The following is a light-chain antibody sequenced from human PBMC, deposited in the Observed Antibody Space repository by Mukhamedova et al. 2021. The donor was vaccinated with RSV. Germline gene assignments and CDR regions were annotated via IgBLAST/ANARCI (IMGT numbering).Light chain of an antibody. CDR2: DAS. Sequence: AWYQQRVGQAPRLLIYDASNRASGIPARFSGRGSGTDFSLPITSLEPDDFAVYYCSHRSSSPPYSFGQGTRLDI. V-gene: IGKV3-11*01. CDR3: SHRSSSPPYS. J-gene: IGKJ2*01.